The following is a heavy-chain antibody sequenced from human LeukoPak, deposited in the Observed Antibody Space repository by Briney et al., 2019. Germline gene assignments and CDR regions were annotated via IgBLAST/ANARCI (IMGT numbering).Heavy chain of an antibody. J-gene: IGHJ4*02. CDR3: ARVESRALYFDH. D-gene: IGHD3-3*01. Sequence: SETLSLTCAVSGGSFGSGGYSWSWIRQPPGKGLEWIGYIYHSGSTYYNPSLKSRLTISVDRSKNQFSLTVSSVTAADTAVYYCARVESRALYFDHWGQGTLVTVSP. CDR1: GGSFGSGGYS. CDR2: IYHSGST. V-gene: IGHV4-30-2*01.